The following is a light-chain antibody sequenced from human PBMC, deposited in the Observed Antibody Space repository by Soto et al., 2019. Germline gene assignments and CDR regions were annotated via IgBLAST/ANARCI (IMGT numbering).Light chain of an antibody. CDR3: QQCNNFPLT. CDR2: DAS. J-gene: IGKJ4*01. CDR1: QSISDC. V-gene: IGKV1-5*01. Sequence: DIQLTQSPSTLSASVGDRVTLTCRASQSISDCLAWYQQRPGEAPNLLIYDASTLQSGVPSRFSASASGTEFTLTISNLQPDDFATYFCQQCNNFPLTFGGGTKVDIK.